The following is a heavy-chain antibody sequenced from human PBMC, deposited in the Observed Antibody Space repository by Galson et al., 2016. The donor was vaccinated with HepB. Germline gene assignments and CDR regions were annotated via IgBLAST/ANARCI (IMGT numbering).Heavy chain of an antibody. J-gene: IGHJ3*02. CDR1: GASLSNSFYY. CDR3: ATPSQWELRTFDI. D-gene: IGHD1-26*01. CDR2: IHYSGSP. V-gene: IGHV4-39*01. Sequence: SETLSLTCTVSGASLSNSFYYWGWIRQPPGKGLEWLGSIHYSGSPYYNPSLKSRLTVSVDTSKNQFFMKMSSVTAADTALYFCATPSQWELRTFDIGGQGTRVTVSS.